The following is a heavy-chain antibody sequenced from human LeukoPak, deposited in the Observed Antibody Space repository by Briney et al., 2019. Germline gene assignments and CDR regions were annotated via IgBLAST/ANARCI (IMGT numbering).Heavy chain of an antibody. CDR2: ISYDGRDK. CDR3: ARDPYYYDSSGYCDY. Sequence: GGSLRLPCEACGFTFRSNAMHWVRQTPGKGLEGVAVISYDGRDKYHADSVKGRFTISRDNSKNTLHLQMNSLRAEDTAMYYCARDPYYYDSSGYCDYWGQGTLVTVSS. CDR1: GFTFRSNA. V-gene: IGHV3-30*04. D-gene: IGHD3-22*01. J-gene: IGHJ4*02.